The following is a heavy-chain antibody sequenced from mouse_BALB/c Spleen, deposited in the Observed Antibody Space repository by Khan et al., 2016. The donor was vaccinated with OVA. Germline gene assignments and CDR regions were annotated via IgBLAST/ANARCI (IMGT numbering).Heavy chain of an antibody. V-gene: IGHV1-77*01. D-gene: IGHD3-2*02. Sequence: VQLQESGPDLVKPGASVKMSCKASGYTFTDFLISWVKQRPGQGLEWIGEIYPGSGYTYYNEKFRGNAILTSDTSSNTAYMQLNSLTSEDSAVYFCARAGYGGFAYWGQGALVTVSA. CDR1: GYTFTDFL. CDR3: ARAGYGGFAY. CDR2: IYPGSGYT. J-gene: IGHJ3*01.